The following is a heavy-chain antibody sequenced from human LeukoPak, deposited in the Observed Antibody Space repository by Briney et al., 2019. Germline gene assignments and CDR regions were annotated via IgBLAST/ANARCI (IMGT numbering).Heavy chain of an antibody. CDR2: INPNSGST. V-gene: IGHV1-2*02. D-gene: IGHD1-26*01. CDR3: ARGGLSGSYYDYFHH. J-gene: IGHJ1*01. CDR1: GYTFTGSY. Sequence: ASVKVSCKASGYTFTGSYMHWVRQAPGQGLEWKGWINPNSGSTNSAQKFQGRATMTRDTSISTAYMELSRLRSDDTAVYYCARGGLSGSYYDYFHHWGQGTLVTVSS.